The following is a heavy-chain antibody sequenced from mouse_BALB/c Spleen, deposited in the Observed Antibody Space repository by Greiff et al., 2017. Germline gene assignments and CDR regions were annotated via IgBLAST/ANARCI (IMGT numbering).Heavy chain of an antibody. CDR1: GFTFNTYA. V-gene: IGHV10-1*02. Sequence: EVKVVESGGGLVQPKGSLKLSCAASGFTFNTYAMNWVRQAPGKGLEWVARIRSKSNNYATYYADSVKDRFTISRDDSQSMLYLQMNNLKTEDTAMYYCVKDYGNYAWFAYWGQGTLVTVSA. J-gene: IGHJ3*01. CDR3: VKDYGNYAWFAY. D-gene: IGHD2-1*01. CDR2: IRSKSNNYAT.